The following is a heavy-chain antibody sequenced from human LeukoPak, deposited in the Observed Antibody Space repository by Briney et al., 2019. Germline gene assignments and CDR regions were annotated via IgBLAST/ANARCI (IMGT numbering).Heavy chain of an antibody. J-gene: IGHJ4*02. D-gene: IGHD5-24*01. CDR3: AKGQKMIDY. CDR2: IDERGRA. CDR1: GASLGNYY. Sequence: PSETLSLTCAVYGASLGNYYWNWIRQPPGKGLEWLGEIDERGRATYNPSLKSRLTISVDRSKNQFSLKLSSVTAADTAVYYCAKGQKMIDYWGQGTLVTVSS. V-gene: IGHV4-34*01.